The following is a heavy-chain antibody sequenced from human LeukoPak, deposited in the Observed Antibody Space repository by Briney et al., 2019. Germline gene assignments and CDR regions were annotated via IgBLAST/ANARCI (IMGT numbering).Heavy chain of an antibody. CDR1: GFTFSSYG. CDR3: AKDYYYGSGSYTDYYGMDV. CDR2: ISYDGSNK. J-gene: IGHJ6*02. Sequence: GGSLRLSCVASGFTFSSYGMHWVRQAPGKGLEWVAVISYDGSNKYYADSVKGRFTISRDNSKNTLYLQMNSLRAEDTAVYYCAKDYYYGSGSYTDYYGMDVWGQGTTVTVSS. D-gene: IGHD3-10*01. V-gene: IGHV3-30*18.